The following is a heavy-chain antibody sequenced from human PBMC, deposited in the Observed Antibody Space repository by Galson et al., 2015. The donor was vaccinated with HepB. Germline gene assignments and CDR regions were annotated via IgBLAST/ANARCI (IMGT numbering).Heavy chain of an antibody. CDR2: IDHSGST. Sequence: WVRQPPGKGLEWIGEIDHSGSTNYNPSLKSRVTISVDTSKNQFSLKLSSVTAADTAVYYCARGSARFDYWGQGTLVTVSS. V-gene: IGHV4-34*01. CDR3: ARGSARFDY. J-gene: IGHJ4*02.